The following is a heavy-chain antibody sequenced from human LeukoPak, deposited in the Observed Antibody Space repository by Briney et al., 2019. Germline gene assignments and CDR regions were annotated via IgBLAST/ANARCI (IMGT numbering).Heavy chain of an antibody. D-gene: IGHD3-9*01. V-gene: IGHV3-33*08. CDR2: IWYDGSNK. Sequence: GGSLRLSCAASGFTFSDYCMSWIRQAPGKGLEWVAVIWYDGSNKYYADSVKGRFTISRDNSKNTLYLQMNSLRAEDTAVYYCARDPNYDILTGVDYWGQGTLVTVSS. J-gene: IGHJ4*02. CDR1: GFTFSDYC. CDR3: ARDPNYDILTGVDY.